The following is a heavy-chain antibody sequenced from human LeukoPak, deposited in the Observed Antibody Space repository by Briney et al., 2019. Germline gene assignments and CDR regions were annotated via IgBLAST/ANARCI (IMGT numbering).Heavy chain of an antibody. CDR2: IRYDGSNK. V-gene: IGHV3-30*02. D-gene: IGHD5-12*01. J-gene: IGHJ6*02. CDR3: AKDCLEPDSGYDCEYGMDV. CDR1: GFTFSSYG. Sequence: GGSLRLSCAASGFTFSSYGMHWVRQAPGKGLEWVAFIRYDGSNKYYADSVKGRFTISRDNSKNTLYLQMNSLRAEDTAVYYCAKDCLEPDSGYDCEYGMDVWGQGTTVTVSS.